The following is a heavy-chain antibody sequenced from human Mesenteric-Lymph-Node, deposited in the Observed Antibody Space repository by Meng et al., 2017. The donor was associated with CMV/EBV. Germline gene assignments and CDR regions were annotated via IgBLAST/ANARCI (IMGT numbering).Heavy chain of an antibody. Sequence: CTVSGGSISKSDYCCNWIRQHPGKGLEWIGYIHYSGSTYYNPSLKSRITISVDTSKNQFSLKMSSVTAADTAVYYCASSSWSLYYFDSWGQGTLVTVSS. CDR2: IHYSGST. CDR3: ASSSWSLYYFDS. CDR1: GGSISKSDYC. J-gene: IGHJ4*02. V-gene: IGHV4-31*03. D-gene: IGHD6-13*01.